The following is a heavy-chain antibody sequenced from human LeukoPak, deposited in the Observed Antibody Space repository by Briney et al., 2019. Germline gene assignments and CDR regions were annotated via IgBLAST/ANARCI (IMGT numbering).Heavy chain of an antibody. Sequence: PSETLSLTCTVSGGSISTYYWSWIRQPPGKGLECMGYIDSTGSTNYKPSLKSRVTISVDTSKNQFSLRMRSVTAADTAVYYCARVAYYDSSGYYFDYWGQGTLVTVSS. J-gene: IGHJ4*02. D-gene: IGHD3-22*01. CDR2: IDSTGST. CDR3: ARVAYYDSSGYYFDY. V-gene: IGHV4-59*01. CDR1: GGSISTYY.